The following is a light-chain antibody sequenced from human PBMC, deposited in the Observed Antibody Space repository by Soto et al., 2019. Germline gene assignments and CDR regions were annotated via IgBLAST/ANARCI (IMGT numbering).Light chain of an antibody. V-gene: IGLV2-14*01. J-gene: IGLJ1*01. Sequence: QSALTQPGSVSGSPGQSITISCTGTSSDVGAYNYVSWYQQHPGKAPKLMIYEVTNRPSGVSTRFSGSKSGNTASLTISGLQAEDEADYYGCSFTSGNTAYVFGTGTKVTVL. CDR2: EVT. CDR1: SSDVGAYNY. CDR3: CSFTSGNTAYV.